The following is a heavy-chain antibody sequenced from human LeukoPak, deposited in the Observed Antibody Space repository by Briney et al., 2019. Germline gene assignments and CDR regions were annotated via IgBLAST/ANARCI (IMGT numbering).Heavy chain of an antibody. V-gene: IGHV4-59*01. D-gene: IGHD6-25*01. CDR1: GGSISSYY. J-gene: IGHJ4*02. CDR3: ATIAAPYYFDY. Sequence: SETLSLTCTVSGGSISSYYWSWIRQPPGKGLEWIGYIYYSGSTNYNPSLKSRVTISVDTSKNQFSLKLSSVTAADTAVYYCATIAAPYYFDYWGQGTLVTVSS. CDR2: IYYSGST.